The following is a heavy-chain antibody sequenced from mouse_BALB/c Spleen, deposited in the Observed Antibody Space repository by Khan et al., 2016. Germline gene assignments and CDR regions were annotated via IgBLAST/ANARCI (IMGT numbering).Heavy chain of an antibody. V-gene: IGHV4-1*02. CDR1: GFDFSSYW. Sequence: EVKLLESGAGLVQPAGSLKLSCAASGFDFSSYWMRWVRQAPGKGLEWMGVISPGSSTINYTPSLKGKFIISSDNANNTLYLQMSIERSEDTALYYYARLGSCDTMDYWGQETAVTVSS. CDR2: ISPGSSTI. D-gene: IGHD2-14*01. J-gene: IGHJ4*01. CDR3: ARLGSCDTMDY.